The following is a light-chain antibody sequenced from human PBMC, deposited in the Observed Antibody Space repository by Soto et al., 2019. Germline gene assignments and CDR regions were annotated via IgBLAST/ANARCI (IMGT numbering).Light chain of an antibody. V-gene: IGKV3-11*01. Sequence: EIVLTQSPATLSLSPGERATLSCRASQRVSSYLAWYQQKPGQAPRLLIYDASNRATGIPTRFSGSGSGTDFTLTISSLEPEAFAVYYCQQRSKCRYTFGQGTKLEIK. J-gene: IGKJ2*01. CDR1: QRVSSY. CDR2: DAS. CDR3: QQRSKCRYT.